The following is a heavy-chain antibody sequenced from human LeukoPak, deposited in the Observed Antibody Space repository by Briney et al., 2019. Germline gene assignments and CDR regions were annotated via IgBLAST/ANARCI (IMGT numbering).Heavy chain of an antibody. J-gene: IGHJ5*02. CDR1: GYTFTSYG. CDR3: ARSRAREFEQQLVRDWFDP. D-gene: IGHD6-13*01. CDR2: ISAYNGNT. Sequence: ASVKVSCKASGYTFTSYGISWVRQAPGQGLEWMGWISAYNGNTNYAQKLQGRVTMTTDTSTSTAYMELRSLRSDDTAVYYCARSRAREFEQQLVRDWFDPWGQGTLVTVSS. V-gene: IGHV1-18*01.